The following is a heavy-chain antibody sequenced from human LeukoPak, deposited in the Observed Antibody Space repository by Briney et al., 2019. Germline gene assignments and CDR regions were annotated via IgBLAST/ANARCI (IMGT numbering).Heavy chain of an antibody. V-gene: IGHV4-59*01. CDR2: VYYSGSA. J-gene: IGHJ4*02. Sequence: SETLSLTCSVSGGSISSYYWSWIRQPPGKGLEWIGYVYYSGSAHYNPSLKSRVTISVDTSKNQFSLKLSSVTAADTAVYYCAGGTYYYFDYWGQGTLVTVSS. CDR1: GGSISSYY. D-gene: IGHD1-26*01. CDR3: AGGTYYYFDY.